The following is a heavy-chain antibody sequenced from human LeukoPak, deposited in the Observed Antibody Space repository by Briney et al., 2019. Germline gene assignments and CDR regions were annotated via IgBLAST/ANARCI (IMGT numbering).Heavy chain of an antibody. V-gene: IGHV3-74*01. CDR2: LISDGSSA. CDR3: VRDSRYCPDV. D-gene: IGHD2-8*02. J-gene: IGHJ6*02. CDR1: GFTFSSYW. Sequence: GGSLRLSCAASGFTFSSYWMHWVRQAPGKGLVWVSRLISDGSSASYADSAKGRFTISRDNTKNILYLQMNSLRAEDTAVYYCVRDSRYCPDVWGQGTTVTVSS.